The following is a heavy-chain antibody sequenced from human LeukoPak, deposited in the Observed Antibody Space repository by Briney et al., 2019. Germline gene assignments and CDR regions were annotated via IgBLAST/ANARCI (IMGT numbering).Heavy chain of an antibody. V-gene: IGHV3-21*01. CDR2: ISSSSTSI. D-gene: IGHD2-21*01. CDR3: AREFSVVGNFDY. Sequence: GGPLRLSCADSGFLFSDFIDHTMVWVRQAPGKGLEWVSYISSSSTSISYADSVRGRFSISRDNAQRSLYLHMNSLRDEDTAVYYCAREFSVVGNFDYWGQGTLVIDSS. J-gene: IGHJ4*02. CDR1: GFLFSDFIDHT.